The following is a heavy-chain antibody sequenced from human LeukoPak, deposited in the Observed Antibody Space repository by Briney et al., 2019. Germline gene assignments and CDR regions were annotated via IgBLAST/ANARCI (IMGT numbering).Heavy chain of an antibody. CDR3: AKVGAYGAYARHDY. J-gene: IGHJ4*02. Sequence: TSETLPLSCAVSAYSISSGYYWAWIRQPPGKGLGWIGSTYHSGSTYYNPSLKSRVTISVYTSKNQFSLKLSSVTAADTAVYYCAKVGAYGAYARHDYWGQGTLVTVSS. V-gene: IGHV4-38-2*01. D-gene: IGHD4-17*01. CDR2: TYHSGST. CDR1: AYSISSGYY.